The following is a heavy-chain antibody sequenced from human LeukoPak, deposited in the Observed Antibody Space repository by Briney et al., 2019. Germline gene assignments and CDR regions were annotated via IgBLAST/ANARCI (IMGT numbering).Heavy chain of an antibody. D-gene: IGHD3-10*01. CDR3: ASRGSLWFGNDY. J-gene: IGHJ4*02. CDR2: ISWGGGST. Sequence: PGGSLRLSCAASGFTFDDYAMHWVRQAPGKGLEWVSLISWGGGSTYYADSVKGRFTISRDNSKNSLYLQMNSLRAEDTAVYYCASRGSLWFGNDYWGQGTLVTVS. CDR1: GFTFDDYA. V-gene: IGHV3-43D*04.